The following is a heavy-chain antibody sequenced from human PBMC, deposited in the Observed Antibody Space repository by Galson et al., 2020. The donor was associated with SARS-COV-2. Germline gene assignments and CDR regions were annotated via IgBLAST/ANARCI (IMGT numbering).Heavy chain of an antibody. CDR2: IFYSGST. D-gene: IGHD3-16*01. Sequence: SETLSLTCTVSRASISSFFWSWLRQPPGKGPEYIGYIFYSGSTNYKPSLKSRVTISIDTPNNQFSLRLNSVTAAETAVYYCARLAMTTDSAYWVDTGGQGTLVTVSS. V-gene: IGHV4-59*12. J-gene: IGHJ5*02. CDR1: RASISSFF. CDR3: ARLAMTTDSAYWVDT.